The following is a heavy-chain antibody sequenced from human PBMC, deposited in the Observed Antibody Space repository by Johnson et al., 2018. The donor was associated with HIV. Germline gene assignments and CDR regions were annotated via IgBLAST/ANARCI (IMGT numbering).Heavy chain of an antibody. Sequence: VQLVESGGGLVKPGGSLRLSCAASGFTFSSYAMSWVRQAPGEGLEWVAVIYSGGNTYYADSVRGRFTISRDNSKNMLYLQVNSLRAEDTAIYYCAKDRLAMGILDIWGQGTVVIVSS. CDR3: AKDRLAMGILDI. J-gene: IGHJ3*02. D-gene: IGHD5-18*01. V-gene: IGHV3-23*03. CDR2: IYSGGNT. CDR1: GFTFSSYA.